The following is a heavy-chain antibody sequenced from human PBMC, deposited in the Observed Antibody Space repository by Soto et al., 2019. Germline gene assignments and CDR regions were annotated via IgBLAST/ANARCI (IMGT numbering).Heavy chain of an antibody. Sequence: GGSLRLSCAASGFTFKTFVMNWVRQAPGKGLEWVSYISGTTDTINFADSVTGRFTISRDNAKNSMFLQMDSLRDADTAVYYCVRQRGVLTDFAYFDSWGQGTLVTVSS. CDR2: ISGTTDTI. CDR1: GFTFKTFV. V-gene: IGHV3-48*02. CDR3: VRQRGVLTDFAYFDS. J-gene: IGHJ4*02. D-gene: IGHD2-21*02.